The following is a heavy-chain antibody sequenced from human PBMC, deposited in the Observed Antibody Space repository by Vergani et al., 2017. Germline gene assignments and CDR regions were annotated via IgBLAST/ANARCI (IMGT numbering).Heavy chain of an antibody. CDR1: GGSISSGDHC. D-gene: IGHD6-25*01. Sequence: QVQLQESGPGVVKPSQTLSLTCAVSGGSISSGDHCWTWIRQRPGKGLEWIWYIFYSGTTYDNPSLSSRLTISVDTSQNQFSLKLRSVTAADTAVYYCAQVDTQGPATSHFYDMDVWGKGTTVVVSS. J-gene: IGHJ6*03. V-gene: IGHV4-31*11. CDR3: AQVDTQGPATSHFYDMDV. CDR2: IFYSGTT.